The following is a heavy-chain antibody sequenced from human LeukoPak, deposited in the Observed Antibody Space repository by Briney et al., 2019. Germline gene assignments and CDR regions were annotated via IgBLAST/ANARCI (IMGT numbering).Heavy chain of an antibody. CDR2: IYYSGST. D-gene: IGHD6-6*01. V-gene: IGHV4-39*01. CDR1: GGSISSSSYY. Sequence: SETLSLTCTVSGGSISSSSYYWGWIRQPPGKGLEWIGSIYYSGSTYYNPSLKSRVTISVDTSKNQFSLKLSSVTAADTAVYYCAGQPGDSGSLDYWGQGTLVTVSS. CDR3: AGQPGDSGSLDY. J-gene: IGHJ4*02.